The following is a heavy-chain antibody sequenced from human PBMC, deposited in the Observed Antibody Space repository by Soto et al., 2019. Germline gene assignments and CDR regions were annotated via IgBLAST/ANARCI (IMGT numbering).Heavy chain of an antibody. J-gene: IGHJ4*02. CDR1: GGTFSSYT. V-gene: IGHV1-69*02. Sequence: GASVKVSCKASGGTFSSYTISWVRQAPGQGLEWMGRIIPILGIANYAQKVQGRVTMTAGKSTSTAYMELSSLRSEDTAVYYCVRVYGEIDYWGQGTLVTVSS. CDR3: VRVYGEIDY. D-gene: IGHD4-17*01. CDR2: IIPILGIA.